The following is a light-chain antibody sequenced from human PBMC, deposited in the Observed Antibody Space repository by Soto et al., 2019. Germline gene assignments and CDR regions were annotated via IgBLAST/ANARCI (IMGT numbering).Light chain of an antibody. J-gene: IGKJ4*01. CDR3: QQYGSLS. CDR2: GTS. V-gene: IGKV3-20*01. CDR1: QSLSSTY. Sequence: EIVLTQSPGTLSLSPGDRATLSCRANQSLSSTYLAWYQQKPGQAPRLLIYGTSSRATGIPDRFSGSGSGTDFTLTISRLEPEDFAVYYCQQYGSLSFGGGTKVEIK.